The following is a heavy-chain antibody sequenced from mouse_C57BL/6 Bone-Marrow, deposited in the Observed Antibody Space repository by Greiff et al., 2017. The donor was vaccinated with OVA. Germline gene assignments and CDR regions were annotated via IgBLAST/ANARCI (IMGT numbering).Heavy chain of an antibody. D-gene: IGHD1-1*01. V-gene: IGHV14-4*01. CDR3: TTTYYYGS. J-gene: IGHJ3*01. Sequence: VQLQQSGAELVRPGASVKLSCTASGFHIKDDYMHWVKQRPEQGLAWIGCIDPENGDTEYDSTFQGKATITADTSSNTAYMQLSSLTSEDTAGYYCTTTYYYGSRGQGTLVTVSA. CDR2: IDPENGDT. CDR1: GFHIKDDY.